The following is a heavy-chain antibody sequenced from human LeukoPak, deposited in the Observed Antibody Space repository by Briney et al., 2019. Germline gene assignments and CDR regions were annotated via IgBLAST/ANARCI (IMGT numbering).Heavy chain of an antibody. D-gene: IGHD4-23*01. CDR1: AGAISGYY. CDR2: IYTTGST. Sequence: PSETLSLTCTVSAGAISGYYWSWVRQPAGEGLEWIWRIYTTGSTHYNPSLKSRVTLSVEKCKNHFSLKLSSVSPAGTAVFFCARATRWVLFDYWGQGTLVTVSS. CDR3: ARATRWVLFDY. J-gene: IGHJ4*02. V-gene: IGHV4-4*07.